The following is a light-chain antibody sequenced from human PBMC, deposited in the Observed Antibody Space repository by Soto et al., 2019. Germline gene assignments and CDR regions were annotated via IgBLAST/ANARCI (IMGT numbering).Light chain of an antibody. V-gene: IGLV3-1*01. J-gene: IGLJ2*01. CDR3: QAWDYSVV. CDR2: QDS. CDR1: KLGNKF. Sequence: SYELTQPPSVSVSPGQTASITCSGDKLGNKFTCWYQQKAGQSPTLVIYQDSKRPPGIPERFSGSNSGNTATLTITGTQAMDEADYYCQAWDYSVVFGGGTKLTVL.